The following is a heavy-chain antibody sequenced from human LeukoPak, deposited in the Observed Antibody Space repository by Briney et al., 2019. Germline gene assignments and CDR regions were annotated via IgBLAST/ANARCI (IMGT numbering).Heavy chain of an antibody. Sequence: SETLSLTCTVSGGSISSGGYCWSWIRQPPGKGLEWIGEINHSGSTNYNPSLKSRVTISVDTSKNQFSLKLSSVTAADTAVYYCARIRYCSSTSCARFAWFDPRGQGTLVTVSS. CDR1: GGSISSGGYC. CDR3: ARIRYCSSTSCARFAWFDP. CDR2: INHSGST. V-gene: IGHV4-61*08. D-gene: IGHD2-2*01. J-gene: IGHJ5*02.